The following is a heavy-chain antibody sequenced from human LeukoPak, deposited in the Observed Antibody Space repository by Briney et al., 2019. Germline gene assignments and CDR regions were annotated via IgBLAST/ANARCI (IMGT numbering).Heavy chain of an antibody. CDR2: ISSSSYI. D-gene: IGHD6-19*01. CDR3: ARDPGISSGWYDAFDI. V-gene: IGHV3-21*01. CDR1: GFTFSSYS. Sequence: GGSLRLSCAASGFTFSSYSMNWVRQAPGKGLEWVSSISSSSYIYYADSVKGRFTISRDNAKNSLYLQMNSLRAEDTAVYYCARDPGISSGWYDAFDIWGQGTMVTVSS. J-gene: IGHJ3*02.